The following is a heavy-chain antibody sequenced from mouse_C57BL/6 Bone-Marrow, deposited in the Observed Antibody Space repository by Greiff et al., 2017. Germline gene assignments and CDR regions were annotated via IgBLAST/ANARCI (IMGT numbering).Heavy chain of an antibody. CDR3: ARLLRKYFDY. CDR2: ISSGGSYT. D-gene: IGHD2-3*01. CDR1: GFTFSSYG. Sequence: VQLKESGGDLVKPGGSLKLSCAASGFTFSSYGMSWVRQTPDKRLEWVATISSGGSYTYYPDSVKGRFTISRDNATNTLYLQMSSLKSEDTAMYYCARLLRKYFDYWGQGTTLTVSS. V-gene: IGHV5-6*01. J-gene: IGHJ2*01.